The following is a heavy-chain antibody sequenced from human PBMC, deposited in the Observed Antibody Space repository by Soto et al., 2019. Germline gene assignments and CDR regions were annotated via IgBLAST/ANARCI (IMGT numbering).Heavy chain of an antibody. D-gene: IGHD6-19*01. V-gene: IGHV3-23*01. CDR3: AKAHRVYSSTWFFFDS. CDR2: ITGGDGHT. Sequence: EVQLLQSGGGLVQPGGSLRLSCAASGFTFSNFAMRWIRQAPGKGLEWVSGITGGDGHTDYADSVKGRFTSSRDNSKNTLYLQMSSLRAEDTAVYYCAKAHRVYSSTWFFFDSWGQGTLVTVSS. CDR1: GFTFSNFA. J-gene: IGHJ4*02.